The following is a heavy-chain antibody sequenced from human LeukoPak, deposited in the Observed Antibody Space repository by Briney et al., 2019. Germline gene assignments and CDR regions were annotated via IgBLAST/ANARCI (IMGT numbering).Heavy chain of an antibody. D-gene: IGHD3-10*01. J-gene: IGHJ4*02. CDR1: GFTFSSYS. Sequence: PGGSLRLSCAAPGFTFSSYSMSWVRQDPGKGLEWVSAISGSGGSTYYADSVNGRFTISRDNSKNTLYLQMNSLRAEDTAVYYCAKDCKGSGSYFPFDYWGQGTLVTVSS. CDR2: ISGSGGST. CDR3: AKDCKGSGSYFPFDY. V-gene: IGHV3-23*01.